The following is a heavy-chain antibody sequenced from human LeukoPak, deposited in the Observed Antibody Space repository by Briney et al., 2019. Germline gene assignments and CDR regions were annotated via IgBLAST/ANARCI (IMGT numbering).Heavy chain of an antibody. V-gene: IGHV1-69*13. J-gene: IGHJ5*02. CDR1: GGTFSSYA. CDR3: ARDVRGSCTSCSYNWFDP. Sequence: ASVEVSCKASGGTFSSYAISWVRQAPGQGLEWMGGIIPIFGTANYAQKFQGRVTITADESTSTAYMELSSLRSEDTAVYYCARDVRGSCTSCSYNWFDPWGQGTLVTVSS. D-gene: IGHD2-2*01. CDR2: IIPIFGTA.